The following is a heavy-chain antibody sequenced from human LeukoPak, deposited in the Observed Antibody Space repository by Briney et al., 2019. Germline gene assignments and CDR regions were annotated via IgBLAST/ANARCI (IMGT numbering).Heavy chain of an antibody. J-gene: IGHJ4*02. CDR2: ISGSGGVYT. CDR1: GFIFSSNI. CDR3: AKGPGHDY. Sequence: GGSLRLSCAASGFIFSSNIMNWVRQAPGKGLEWVSTISGSGGVYTYYADSVKGRFTISRANSKNTLYLQMNSLRAEDTAVYYCAKGPGHDYWGQGTLVTVSS. V-gene: IGHV3-23*01.